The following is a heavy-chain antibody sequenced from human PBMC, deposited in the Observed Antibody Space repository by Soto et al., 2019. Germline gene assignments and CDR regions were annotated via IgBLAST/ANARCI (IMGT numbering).Heavy chain of an antibody. V-gene: IGHV3-23*01. CDR2: ISGSGGST. Sequence: EVQLLESGGGLVQPGGSLRLSCAASGFTFSSYAMSWVRQAPGKGLEWVSAISGSGGSTYYADSVKARFTISRDNYKNTLYLPMRSLRAKDSNVDYCAKDRAPYYYDSSGYDCWGQGTLVTVSS. J-gene: IGHJ4*02. D-gene: IGHD3-22*01. CDR1: GFTFSSYA. CDR3: AKDRAPYYYDSSGYDC.